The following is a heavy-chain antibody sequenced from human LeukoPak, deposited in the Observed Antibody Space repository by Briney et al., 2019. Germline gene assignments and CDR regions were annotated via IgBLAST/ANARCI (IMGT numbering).Heavy chain of an antibody. Sequence: GGSLRLSCAASGFTFSTFGMNRVRQAPDKGLEWVAFIQYDDSIEYYADSVKGRFTISRDNSKNTLYLQMNSLRGDDTAVYYCAKDQGVVGSYDYWGHGTLVTVSS. CDR2: IQYDDSIE. V-gene: IGHV3-30*02. CDR3: AKDQGVVGSYDY. CDR1: GFTFSTFG. D-gene: IGHD3-10*01. J-gene: IGHJ4*01.